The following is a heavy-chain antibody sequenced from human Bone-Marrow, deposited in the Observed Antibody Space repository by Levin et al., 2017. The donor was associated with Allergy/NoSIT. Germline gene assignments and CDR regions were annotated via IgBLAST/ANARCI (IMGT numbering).Heavy chain of an antibody. Sequence: PSETLSLTCTVSGDSFSPHYWNWIRQSPGKGLEWIGSIFHMGATTYNPSLESRVTISLDTSKNQFFLNMRSVTAADTAVYYCARDVQRIDWSFYGMDVWGQGTTVTVSS. CDR1: GDSFSPHY. D-gene: IGHD1-1*01. CDR3: ARDVQRIDWSFYGMDV. CDR2: IFHMGAT. V-gene: IGHV4-59*11. J-gene: IGHJ6*02.